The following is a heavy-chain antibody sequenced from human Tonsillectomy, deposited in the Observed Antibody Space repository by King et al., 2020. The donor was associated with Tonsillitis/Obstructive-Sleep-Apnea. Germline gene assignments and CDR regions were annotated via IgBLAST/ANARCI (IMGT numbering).Heavy chain of an antibody. V-gene: IGHV5-51*01. J-gene: IGHJ6*03. D-gene: IGHD2-2*01. CDR2: IYPVDSDT. CDR1: GYSFTNYW. Sequence: VQLVQSGAEVKKPGESLKISCEGSGYSFTNYWIGWVRQMSGKGLEWMGIIYPVDSDTRYSPTSQGQVTISANKSISTAYLQWSSLKASDTAMYYCERFFPQGYWSSTTCLYMDVWGKGPTVTVSS. CDR3: ERFFPQGYWSSTTCLYMDV.